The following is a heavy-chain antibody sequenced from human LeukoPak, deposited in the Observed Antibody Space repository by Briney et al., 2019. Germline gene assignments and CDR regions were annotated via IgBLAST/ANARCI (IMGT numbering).Heavy chain of an antibody. J-gene: IGHJ5*02. CDR1: GGSFSGYY. V-gene: IGHV4-34*01. D-gene: IGHD6-13*01. Sequence: SETLSLTCADYGGSFSGYYWSWIRQPPGKGLEWIGEINHSGSTNYNPSLKSRVTISVDTSKNQFSLKLSSVTAADTAVYYCARHRKPAAQGIAAAIHPWGQGTLVTVSS. CDR2: INHSGST. CDR3: ARHRKPAAQGIAAAIHP.